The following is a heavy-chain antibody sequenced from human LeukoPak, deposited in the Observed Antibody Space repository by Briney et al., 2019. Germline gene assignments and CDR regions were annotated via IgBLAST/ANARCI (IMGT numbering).Heavy chain of an antibody. CDR2: INHSGST. Sequence: PSETLSLTCAVYGGSFSGYYWSWIRQPPGKGLEWIGEINHSGSTNYNPSLKSRVTISVDTSKNQFSLKLSSVTAADTAVYYCARGVADFWSGYAHYYYYYYMDDWGKGTTVTVSS. V-gene: IGHV4-34*01. J-gene: IGHJ6*03. D-gene: IGHD3-3*01. CDR3: ARGVADFWSGYAHYYYYYYMDD. CDR1: GGSFSGYY.